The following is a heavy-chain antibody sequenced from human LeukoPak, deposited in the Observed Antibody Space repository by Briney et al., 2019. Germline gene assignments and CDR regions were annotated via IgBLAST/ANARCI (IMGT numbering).Heavy chain of an antibody. CDR2: ISDSGGST. CDR1: GITLSNYV. D-gene: IGHD3/OR15-3a*01. J-gene: IGHJ4*02. Sequence: PGGSLRLSCAVSGITLSNYVMSWVRQAPGKGLEWVAGISDSGGSTKYADSVKGRFTIARDNRKNTLYLQMNSLRAEDTAVYFCAQRGVVIRVILVGFHKEAYYFESWGQGALVTVSS. CDR3: AQRGVVIRVILVGFHKEAYYFES. V-gene: IGHV3-23*01.